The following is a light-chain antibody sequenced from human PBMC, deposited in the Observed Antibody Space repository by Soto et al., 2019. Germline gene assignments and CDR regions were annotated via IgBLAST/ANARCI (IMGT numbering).Light chain of an antibody. CDR2: EVS. J-gene: IGLJ3*02. CDR1: SSDVGGYNY. V-gene: IGLV2-14*01. CDR3: SSYTRNSTMV. Sequence: QSALTQPASVSGSPGQSITIFCTGTSSDVGGYNYVSWYQQYPGKAPKLMISEVSNRPSGVSTRFSGSKSGNTASLTISGLQAEDEADYYCSSYTRNSTMVFGGGTKLTVL.